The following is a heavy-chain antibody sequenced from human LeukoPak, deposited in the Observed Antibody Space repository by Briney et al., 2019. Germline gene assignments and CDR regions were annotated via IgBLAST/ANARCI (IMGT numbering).Heavy chain of an antibody. V-gene: IGHV3-66*01. J-gene: IGHJ5*02. CDR2: IYSGGST. CDR1: GFTVSSNY. Sequence: GGSLRLSCAASGFTVSSNYMSWVRQAPGKGLEWVSVIYSGGSTYYAASVKGRFTISRDNSKNTLYLQMNSLRAEDTAVYYCARDNYEFWSGYNWFDPWGQGTLVTVSS. CDR3: ARDNYEFWSGYNWFDP. D-gene: IGHD3-3*01.